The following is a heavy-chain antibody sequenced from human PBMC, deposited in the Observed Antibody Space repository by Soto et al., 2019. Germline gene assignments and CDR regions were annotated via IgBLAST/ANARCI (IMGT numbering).Heavy chain of an antibody. CDR1: GFTFSSYA. V-gene: IGHV3-23*01. Sequence: EVQVLESGGGLVQPGGSLRLSCAASGFTFSSYAMSWVRQAPGQGLEWVSAISGSGSNPYYADSVKGRFTISRDNSKNTVYLQMTSLRAEDTALYYCAKTASMTIRDGFDHWGQGTLVSVSS. CDR3: AKTASMTIRDGFDH. CDR2: ISGSGSNP. D-gene: IGHD4-17*01. J-gene: IGHJ4*02.